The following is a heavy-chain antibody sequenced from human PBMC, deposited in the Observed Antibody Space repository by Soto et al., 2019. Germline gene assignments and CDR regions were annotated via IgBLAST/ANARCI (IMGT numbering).Heavy chain of an antibody. CDR2: FDPEDGET. CDR1: GYTLTDLS. J-gene: IGHJ3*02. CDR3: ATYGDYGAHVALAI. V-gene: IGHV1-24*01. D-gene: IGHD4-17*01. Sequence: ASVKVSCQVCGYTLTDLSMHWVLQAPGKGLEWMGGFDPEDGETIYAQNFQGRVTMTEDTSTDTAYMALSSPRSADTAVYYCATYGDYGAHVALAIWGQGTMVTVSS.